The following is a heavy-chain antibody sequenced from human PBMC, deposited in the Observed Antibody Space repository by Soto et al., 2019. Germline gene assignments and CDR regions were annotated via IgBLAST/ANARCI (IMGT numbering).Heavy chain of an antibody. V-gene: IGHV3-30-3*01. Sequence: GGSLRLSCVASGFTFDTYGIHWVRQAPGKGLQWVALISYEGSNTYYADSVRGRFTISRDNSKNTLYLQMNTLRPEDTGLYYCARVTPGNNLYYFSGLDSWGQGTSVTVSS. CDR2: ISYEGSNT. CDR3: ARVTPGNNLYYFSGLDS. J-gene: IGHJ6*02. D-gene: IGHD1-1*01. CDR1: GFTFDTYG.